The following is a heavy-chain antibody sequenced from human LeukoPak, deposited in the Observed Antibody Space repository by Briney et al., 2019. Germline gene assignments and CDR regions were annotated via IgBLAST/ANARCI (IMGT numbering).Heavy chain of an antibody. CDR1: GYSISSGYY. Sequence: SETLSLTCTVSGYSISSGYYWGWIRQPPGKGLEWIGSISHSGSTYYKPSLKSRVTISVDTSKNQFSLKLRSVTAADTAGYYCARVTSRLGWFDPWGQGTLVTVSS. CDR3: ARVTSRLGWFDP. J-gene: IGHJ5*02. V-gene: IGHV4-38-2*02. D-gene: IGHD1-14*01. CDR2: ISHSGST.